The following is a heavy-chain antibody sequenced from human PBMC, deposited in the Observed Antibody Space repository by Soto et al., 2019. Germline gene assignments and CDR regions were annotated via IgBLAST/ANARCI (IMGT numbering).Heavy chain of an antibody. J-gene: IGHJ4*02. CDR1: GFTFSNYA. D-gene: IGHD2-15*01. Sequence: GGSLRLSCAASGFTFSNYAMSWVRQAPGKGLEWVSGISVSGGSTYYADSVKGRFTISRDNSKNTLYVQMNSLRVDDTAVYYCAKDAGSVCSGGSCYFQALDSWGQGTPVTVSS. CDR2: ISVSGGST. CDR3: AKDAGSVCSGGSCYFQALDS. V-gene: IGHV3-23*01.